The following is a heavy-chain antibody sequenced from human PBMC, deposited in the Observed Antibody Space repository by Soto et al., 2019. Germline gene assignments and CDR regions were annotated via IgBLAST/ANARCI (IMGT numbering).Heavy chain of an antibody. J-gene: IGHJ5*02. D-gene: IGHD3-10*01. CDR1: GGYFIGYA. CDR2: TNHSGST. CDR3: ARGGYRYYYGSGSYYNTRTRYNWFDP. V-gene: IGHV4-34*01. Sequence: AFETQCLTCDVHGGYFIGYAASWIRQPPGKGQTCLQDTNHSGSTNYNPSLKSRVTISVDTSKNQFSLKLSSVTAADTAVYYCARGGYRYYYGSGSYYNTRTRYNWFDPWGQGTLVTVSS.